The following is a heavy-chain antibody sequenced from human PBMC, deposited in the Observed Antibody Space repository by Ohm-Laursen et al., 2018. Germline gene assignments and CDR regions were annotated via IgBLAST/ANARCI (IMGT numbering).Heavy chain of an antibody. J-gene: IGHJ6*02. V-gene: IGHV5-51*01. CDR3: ASTSLVVPAASHYYYYGMDV. CDR1: GYSFPSYW. Sequence: ESLKISCKGSGYSFPSYWIGWVRQMPGKGLEWMGIIYPGDSDTRYSPSFQGQVTISADKSISTAYLQWSSLKASDTAMYYCASTSLVVPAASHYYYYGMDVWGQGTTVTVSS. D-gene: IGHD2-2*01. CDR2: IYPGDSDT.